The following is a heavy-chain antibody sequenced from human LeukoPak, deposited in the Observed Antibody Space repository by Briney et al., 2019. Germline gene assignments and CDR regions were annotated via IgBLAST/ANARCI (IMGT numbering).Heavy chain of an antibody. CDR3: ARHLGYCSSTSCYVEYYYYYMDV. Sequence: PSEALSLTCTVSGGSISIYYWNWIRQPPGKGLECIGYIYYSGGTNYNPSLKSRVTISVDTSKNQFSLKLSSVTAADTAVYYCARHLGYCSSTSCYVEYYYYYMDVWGKGTTVTVSS. J-gene: IGHJ6*03. CDR1: GGSISIYY. V-gene: IGHV4-59*08. D-gene: IGHD2-2*01. CDR2: IYYSGGT.